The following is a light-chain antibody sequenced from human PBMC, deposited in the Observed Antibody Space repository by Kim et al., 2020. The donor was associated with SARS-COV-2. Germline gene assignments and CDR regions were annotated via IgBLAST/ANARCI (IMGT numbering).Light chain of an antibody. Sequence: SSVGSGATSTSPTHKVIRNYLAWYQQKPGTAPKLLINATCTLPSGIPARFSGSGSGTDFTLTISRLEPEDIAAYYCQQYGSSPCAFGQGTKVDIK. CDR3: QQYGSSPCA. CDR1: HKVIRNY. V-gene: IGKV3-20*01. J-gene: IGKJ1*01. CDR2: ATC.